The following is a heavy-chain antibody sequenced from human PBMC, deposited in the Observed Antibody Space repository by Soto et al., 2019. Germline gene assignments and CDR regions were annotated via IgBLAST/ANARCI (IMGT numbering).Heavy chain of an antibody. CDR1: GFTFSSYA. CDR2: ISYDGSNK. Sequence: QVQLVESGGGVVQPGRSLRLSCAASGFTFSSYAMHWVRQAPGKGLEWVAVISYDGSNKYYADSVKGRFTISRDNSKNTRYLQRNSLRAEDTAVYYCARDYGSGSRYYYYGMDVWGQGTTVTVSS. CDR3: ARDYGSGSRYYYYGMDV. V-gene: IGHV3-30-3*01. D-gene: IGHD3-10*01. J-gene: IGHJ6*02.